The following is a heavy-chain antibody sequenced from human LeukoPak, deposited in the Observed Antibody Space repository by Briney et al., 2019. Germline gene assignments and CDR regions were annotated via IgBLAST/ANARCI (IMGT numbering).Heavy chain of an antibody. V-gene: IGHV3-23*01. CDR3: AKRPQVTTPPFDY. Sequence: GGSLRLSCAASGFTFSNYAMSWARQAPGRGLEWVAAISGGGENTYYVDSVKGRFTISRDNSKNTLYLQMNSLRAEDTAVYYCAKRPQVTTPPFDYWGQGTLVTVFS. CDR1: GFTFSNYA. D-gene: IGHD4-17*01. CDR2: ISGGGENT. J-gene: IGHJ4*02.